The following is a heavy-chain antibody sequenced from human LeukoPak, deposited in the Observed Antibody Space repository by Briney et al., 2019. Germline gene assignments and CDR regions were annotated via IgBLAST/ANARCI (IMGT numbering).Heavy chain of an antibody. CDR1: GFTFSSYA. J-gene: IGHJ4*02. V-gene: IGHV3-23*01. D-gene: IGHD6-13*01. Sequence: GGSLRLSCAASGFTFSSYAMNWVRQAPGKGLEWLSAISGSGDTTYYADSVRGRFTISRDNSKNTLYLQMNSLRAEDTAVYYCARDPDSSSRYGTFGYWGQGIQVAVSS. CDR3: ARDPDSSSRYGTFGY. CDR2: ISGSGDTT.